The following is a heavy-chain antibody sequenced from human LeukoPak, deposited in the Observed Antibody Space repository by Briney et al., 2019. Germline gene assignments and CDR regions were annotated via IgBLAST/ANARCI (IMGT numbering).Heavy chain of an antibody. J-gene: IGHJ4*02. Sequence: SETLSLTCTVSGGSTSSYYWSWIRQPPGKGLEWIGYIYYSGSTNYNPSLKSRVTISVDTSKNQFSLKLSSVTAADTAVYYCARVDIVATMNFDYWGQGTLVTVSS. CDR3: ARVDIVATMNFDY. D-gene: IGHD5-12*01. CDR1: GGSTSSYY. V-gene: IGHV4-59*01. CDR2: IYYSGST.